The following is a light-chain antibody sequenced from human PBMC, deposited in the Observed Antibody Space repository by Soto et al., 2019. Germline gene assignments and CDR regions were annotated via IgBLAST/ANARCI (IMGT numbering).Light chain of an antibody. V-gene: IGLV4-69*01. CDR3: QTWGTGIVV. J-gene: IGLJ2*01. CDR1: RGHSSYA. CDR2: LNSDGSH. Sequence: QLVLTQSPSASDSLGASVKLTCTLSRGHSSYAIAWHQQQPEKGPRYLMKLNSDGSHSKGDGIPDRFSGSSSGAERYLTISSLQSEDEADYYCQTWGTGIVVFGGGTKLTVL.